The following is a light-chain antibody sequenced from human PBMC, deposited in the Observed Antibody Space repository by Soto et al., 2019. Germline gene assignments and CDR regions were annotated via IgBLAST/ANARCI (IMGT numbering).Light chain of an antibody. V-gene: IGLV2-14*01. Sequence: QSALTQPASVSGSPGQSITISCTGTSSDVGGYNFVSWYQQHPGKPPKLMIYEVSNRPSGVSNRFSGSKSGNTASLTISVRQAEDEADYYCSSYTSSSTLVFGGGTKLTVL. J-gene: IGLJ2*01. CDR1: SSDVGGYNF. CDR3: SSYTSSSTLV. CDR2: EVS.